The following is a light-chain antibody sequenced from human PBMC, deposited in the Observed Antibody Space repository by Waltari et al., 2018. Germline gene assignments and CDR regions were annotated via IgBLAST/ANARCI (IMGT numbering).Light chain of an antibody. CDR2: WAS. V-gene: IGKV4-1*01. Sequence: DIVLTQSPDSLAVSLGERATINCKSSQSVLYSPNNKNYLGWFQQKAGQPPKLLIYWASMREYGVPDRYSGSGSGTDFTLTISSRQAEDVAVYYCQQYHSVPRTFGQGTKVEI. CDR1: QSVLYSPNNKNY. CDR3: QQYHSVPRT. J-gene: IGKJ1*01.